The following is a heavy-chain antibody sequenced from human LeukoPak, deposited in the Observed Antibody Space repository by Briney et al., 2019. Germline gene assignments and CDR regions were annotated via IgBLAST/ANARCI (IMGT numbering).Heavy chain of an antibody. V-gene: IGHV1-69*05. CDR2: IIPIFGTA. CDR3: ATDPGLVAARPRGWFDP. Sequence: SVKVSCKASGVTFSSYAISWVRQAPGQGLEWMGRIIPIFGTANYAQKFQGRVTITTDESTSTAYMELSSLRSEDTDVYYRATDPGLVAARPRGWFDPWGQGTLVTVSS. CDR1: GVTFSSYA. D-gene: IGHD6-6*01. J-gene: IGHJ5*02.